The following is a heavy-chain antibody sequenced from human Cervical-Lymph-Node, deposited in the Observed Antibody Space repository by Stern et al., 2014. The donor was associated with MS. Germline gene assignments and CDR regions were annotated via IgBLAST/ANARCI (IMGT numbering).Heavy chain of an antibody. J-gene: IGHJ6*02. CDR1: GFTFSTYS. Sequence: EVQLVESGGGLVQPGGSLRLSCAASGFTFSTYSMNWVRQAPGKGLEWVSYISGSRSTIYYADSVKGRFTISRDNAKNSLYLQMNSLRDEDTAVYYCAREGAAMGVDYYYSYGMDVWGQGTTVTVSS. CDR3: AREGAAMGVDYYYSYGMDV. V-gene: IGHV3-48*02. D-gene: IGHD5-18*01. CDR2: ISGSRSTI.